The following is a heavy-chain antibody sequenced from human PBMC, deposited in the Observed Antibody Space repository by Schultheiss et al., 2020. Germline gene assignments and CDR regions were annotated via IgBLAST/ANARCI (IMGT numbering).Heavy chain of an antibody. D-gene: IGHD3-22*01. J-gene: IGHJ4*02. CDR1: GFTFSSYW. CDR2: IKQDGSEK. Sequence: GGSLRLSCAASGFTFSSYWMSWVRQAPGKGLEWVANIKQDGSEKYYVDSVKGRFTISRDNAKNSLYLQMNSLRAEDTAVYYCAKGGGVLNYYDSSGYYYFDYWGQGTLVTVSS. V-gene: IGHV3-7*03. CDR3: AKGGGVLNYYDSSGYYYFDY.